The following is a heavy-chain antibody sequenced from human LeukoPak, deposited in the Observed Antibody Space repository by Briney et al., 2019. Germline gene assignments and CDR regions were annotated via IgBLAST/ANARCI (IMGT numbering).Heavy chain of an antibody. D-gene: IGHD1-1*01. CDR2: IYSGGST. CDR3: ASGPEGGQLGDY. J-gene: IGHJ4*02. V-gene: IGHV3-66*02. CDR1: GFTVSTNY. Sequence: GGSLRLSCAASGFTVSTNYMSWVRQAPGKGLEWVSVIYSGGSTYYADSVKGRFTISRDNSKNTLYLQMNSLRTEDTAVYYCASGPEGGQLGDYWGQGTLVTVSS.